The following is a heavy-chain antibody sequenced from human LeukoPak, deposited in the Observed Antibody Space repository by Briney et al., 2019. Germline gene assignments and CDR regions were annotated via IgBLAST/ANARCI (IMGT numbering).Heavy chain of an antibody. Sequence: GGSLRLSCAASGFTFSNYAMSWVRQAPGKGLEWVSAITGRGGNTYYADSVKGRFTISRDSSKNTLYLQMNSLRAEDTAVYYCAKGSSGWFGDYFDYWGQGTLVTVSS. D-gene: IGHD6-19*01. J-gene: IGHJ4*02. V-gene: IGHV3-23*01. CDR3: AKGSSGWFGDYFDY. CDR2: ITGRGGNT. CDR1: GFTFSNYA.